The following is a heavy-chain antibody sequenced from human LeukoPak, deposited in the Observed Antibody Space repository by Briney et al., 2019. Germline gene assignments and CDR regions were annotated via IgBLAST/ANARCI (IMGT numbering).Heavy chain of an antibody. Sequence: PGESLRLSCAASGFTFTTYWMSWVRQAPGKGLEWVAYIQHDGRNKYYADSVKGRFAISRDKSNDTLYLQMNSLRAEDTAVYYCAKPRPGNYPQPNDYWGQGTLVTVSS. J-gene: IGHJ4*02. V-gene: IGHV3-30*02. CDR3: AKPRPGNYPQPNDY. D-gene: IGHD3-10*01. CDR1: GFTFTTYW. CDR2: IQHDGRNK.